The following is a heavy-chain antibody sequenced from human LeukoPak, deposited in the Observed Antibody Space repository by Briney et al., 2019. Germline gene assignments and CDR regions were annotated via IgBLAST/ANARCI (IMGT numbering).Heavy chain of an antibody. Sequence: QAGGSLRLACAVAGFTFGSYWISWVRQARGKWRGWVANMKEEGSEKTYVESVKGRFTISRDRAKNSLYLHMNSLRAEDTAVYYCARDIEAAGLFLDYWGQGTLVTVSS. J-gene: IGHJ4*02. V-gene: IGHV3-7*01. CDR1: GFTFGSYW. D-gene: IGHD6-13*01. CDR3: ARDIEAAGLFLDY. CDR2: MKEEGSEK.